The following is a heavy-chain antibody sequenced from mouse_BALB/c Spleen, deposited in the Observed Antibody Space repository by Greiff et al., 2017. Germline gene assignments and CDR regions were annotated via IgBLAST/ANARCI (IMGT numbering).Heavy chain of an antibody. CDR1: GYSITSGYY. CDR3: ARDYGNYVDYFDY. Sequence: EVKLQESGPGLVKPSQSLSLTCSVTGYSITSGYYWNWIRQFPGNKLEWMGYISYDGSNNYNPSLKNRISITRDTSKNQFFLKLNSVTTEDTATYYCARDYGNYVDYFDYWGQGTTLTVSS. V-gene: IGHV3-6*02. D-gene: IGHD2-1*01. J-gene: IGHJ2*01. CDR2: ISYDGSN.